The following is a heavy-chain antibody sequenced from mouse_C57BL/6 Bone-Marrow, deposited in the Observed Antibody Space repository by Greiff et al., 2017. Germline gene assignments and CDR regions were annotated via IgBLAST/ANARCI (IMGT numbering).Heavy chain of an antibody. CDR3: AREGITPWFAY. CDR1: GYTFTSYG. Sequence: QVQLQQSVAELARPGASVKLSCKASGYTFTSYGISWVKQRTGQGLEWIGEIYPRSGNTYYNEKFKGKATLTADKSSSTAYMELRSLTSEDSAVYFCAREGITPWFAYWGQGTRVTVSA. V-gene: IGHV1-81*01. J-gene: IGHJ3*01. CDR2: IYPRSGNT. D-gene: IGHD1-1*01.